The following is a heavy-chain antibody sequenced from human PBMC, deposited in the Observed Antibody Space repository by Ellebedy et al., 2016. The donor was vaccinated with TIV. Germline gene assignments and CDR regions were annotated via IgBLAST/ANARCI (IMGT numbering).Heavy chain of an antibody. CDR3: ARALNHVDTVSTAPLDC. J-gene: IGHJ4*02. CDR2: ISYDGSNK. D-gene: IGHD5/OR15-5a*01. Sequence: GESLKISCAASGFPFASYVMNWVRPPPGKGLEWVALISYDGSNKYFADSVQGRFTISRDNSQNTLYLLMNSLRGDDTAIYYCARALNHVDTVSTAPLDCWGQGTLVTVSS. CDR1: GFPFASYV. V-gene: IGHV3-30*04.